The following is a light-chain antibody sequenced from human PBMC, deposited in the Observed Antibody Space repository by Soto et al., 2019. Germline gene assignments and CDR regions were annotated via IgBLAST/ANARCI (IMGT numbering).Light chain of an antibody. V-gene: IGKV2-28*01. J-gene: IGKJ4*01. CDR3: MQAIQNPLT. CDR2: LGS. CDR1: QSLLHSNGYNY. Sequence: DIVMTQSPLSLPVTPGEPASISCRSSQSLLHSNGYNYLDWYLQKPGQSPQLLTYLGSNRASGVPDRFSGSGSGTDFTLKISRVEAEDVGVYYCMQAIQNPLTFGGGTKVDIK.